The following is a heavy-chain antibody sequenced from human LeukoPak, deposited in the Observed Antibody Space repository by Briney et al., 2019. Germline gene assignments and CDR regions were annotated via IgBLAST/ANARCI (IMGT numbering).Heavy chain of an antibody. D-gene: IGHD4-17*01. V-gene: IGHV3-74*01. Sequence: PGGSLRLSCEASGFTFSSYWMHWVRQAPGKGLVWVSRIKSDGSNYYADSVKGRFTISRDNSKNTLYLQMNSLRAEDTAVYYCSYGDYEGYFDYWGQGTLVTVSS. CDR2: IKSDGSN. CDR1: GFTFSSYW. J-gene: IGHJ4*02. CDR3: SYGDYEGYFDY.